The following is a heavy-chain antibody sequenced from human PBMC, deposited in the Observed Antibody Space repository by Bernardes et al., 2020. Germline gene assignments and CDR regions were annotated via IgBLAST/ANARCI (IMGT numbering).Heavy chain of an antibody. Sequence: GWSLRLSCAASGFTFSSYGMHWVRQAPGKGLEWVAVISYDGSNKYYADSVKGRFTISRDNSKNTLYLQMNSLRAEDTAVYYCARANRGNYYYGMDVWGQGTTVTVSS. J-gene: IGHJ6*02. CDR3: ARANRGNYYYGMDV. CDR1: GFTFSSYG. CDR2: ISYDGSNK. V-gene: IGHV3-30*03. D-gene: IGHD3-10*01.